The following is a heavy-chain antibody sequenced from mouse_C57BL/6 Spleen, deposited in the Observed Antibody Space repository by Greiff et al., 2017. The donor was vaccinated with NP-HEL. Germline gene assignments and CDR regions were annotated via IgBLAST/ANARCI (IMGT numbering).Heavy chain of an antibody. CDR2: IDPETGGT. J-gene: IGHJ2*01. V-gene: IGHV1-15*01. D-gene: IGHD2-3*01. CDR1: GYTFTDYE. Sequence: QVQLKESGAELVRPGASVTLSCKASGYTFTDYEMHWVKQTPVHGLEWIGAIDPETGGTAYNQKFKGKAILTADKSSSTAYMELRSLTSEDSAVYYCTGWLLYFDYWGQGTTLTVSS. CDR3: TGWLLYFDY.